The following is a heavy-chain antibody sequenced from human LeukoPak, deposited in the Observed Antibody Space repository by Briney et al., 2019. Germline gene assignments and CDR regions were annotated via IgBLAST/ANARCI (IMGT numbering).Heavy chain of an antibody. CDR3: ARPVGYCSSASCYIRWNVFDI. J-gene: IGHJ3*02. D-gene: IGHD2-2*02. Sequence: ASVKVSCKASGYTFTGYYMHWVRQAPGQGLEWMGRINPNSGGTNYAQKFQGRVTMTRDTSISTAYMELSRLRSDDTAVYYCARPVGYCSSASCYIRWNVFDIWGQGTMVTVSS. V-gene: IGHV1-2*06. CDR2: INPNSGGT. CDR1: GYTFTGYY.